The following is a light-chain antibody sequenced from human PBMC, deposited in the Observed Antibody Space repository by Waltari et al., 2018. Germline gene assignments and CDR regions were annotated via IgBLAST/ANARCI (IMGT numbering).Light chain of an antibody. Sequence: DIQRTQSPSSLSASVGDRGTITCRASQSISSYLNWYQQKPGQAPKLLIYAASSLQSGVPSRFTGSGSGTEFTLTVTSLQPDDVATYYCQHYQNFSRAFGQGTKVDI. V-gene: IGKV1-39*01. CDR2: AAS. CDR3: QHYQNFSRA. CDR1: QSISSY. J-gene: IGKJ1*01.